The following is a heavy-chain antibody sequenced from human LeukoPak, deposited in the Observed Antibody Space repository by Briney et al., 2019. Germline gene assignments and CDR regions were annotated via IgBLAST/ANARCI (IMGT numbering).Heavy chain of an antibody. CDR1: GYTFTDYY. D-gene: IGHD4-23*01. J-gene: IGHJ6*03. CDR2: VDPEDGET. CDR3: ATDLVTPAMDV. Sequence: ASVKISCKVSGYTFTDYYMHWVQQAPGKGLEWMGLVDPEDGETIYAEKSQGRVTITADTSTDTAYMELSSLRSEDTAVYYCATDLVTPAMDVWGKGTTVTVSS. V-gene: IGHV1-69-2*01.